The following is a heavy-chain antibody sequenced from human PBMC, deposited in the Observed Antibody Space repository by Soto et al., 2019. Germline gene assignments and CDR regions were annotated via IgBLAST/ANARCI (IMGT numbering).Heavy chain of an antibody. CDR1: GFTFSTYA. CDR2: ISGSGGST. D-gene: IGHD2-15*01. Sequence: EVQLLESGGALVQPGGSLRLSCAASGFTFSTYAMTWVRQAPGKGLEWVSAISGSGGSTYYADSVKGRFTISRGNSKNTLYLQMNSLRAEDTAVYYCAKDRVVVYVWGQGTTATVSS. V-gene: IGHV3-23*01. CDR3: AKDRVVVYV. J-gene: IGHJ6*02.